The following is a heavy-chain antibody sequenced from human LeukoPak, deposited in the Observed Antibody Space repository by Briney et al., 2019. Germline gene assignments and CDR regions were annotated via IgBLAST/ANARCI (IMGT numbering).Heavy chain of an antibody. J-gene: IGHJ3*02. CDR2: IYYSGST. Sequence: SSETLSLTCTVSGGSISSYYWSWIRQPPGKGLEWIGYIYYSGSTNYNPSLKSRVTISVDTSKNQFSLKLSSVTAADTAVYYCARGSTVAGAFDIWGQGTMVTVSS. V-gene: IGHV4-59*08. D-gene: IGHD6-19*01. CDR1: GGSISSYY. CDR3: ARGSTVAGAFDI.